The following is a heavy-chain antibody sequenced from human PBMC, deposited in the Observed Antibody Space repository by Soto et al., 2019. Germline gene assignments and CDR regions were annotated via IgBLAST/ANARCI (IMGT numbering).Heavy chain of an antibody. V-gene: IGHV4-31*03. Sequence: QVQLQESGPGLVKPSQTLSLTCTVSGGSISSGGYYWSWIRQHPGKGLEWIGYIYYSGSTYYNPALKSRVTIAVDTSKNQFPLKLSSVTAADTAVYYCARGPGSGWYDYWGQGTLVTVSS. CDR2: IYYSGST. CDR3: ARGPGSGWYDY. CDR1: GGSISSGGYY. J-gene: IGHJ4*02. D-gene: IGHD6-19*01.